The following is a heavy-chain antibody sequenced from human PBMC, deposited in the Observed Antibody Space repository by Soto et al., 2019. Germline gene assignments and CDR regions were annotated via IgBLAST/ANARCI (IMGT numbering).Heavy chain of an antibody. Sequence: QVQLVQSGAEMMKSGSSVKVSCKVSGDSFNTYGIGWGRQAPGQGLEWMGEIIHILGTPNYAQRFKGRVTITADESTTTAYMELSSLRSEDSAVYYCARLHVPMPYGGGVFDSWGQGTLVTVSS. CDR2: IIHILGTP. CDR3: ARLHVPMPYGGGVFDS. V-gene: IGHV1-69*01. D-gene: IGHD3-16*01. CDR1: GDSFNTYG. J-gene: IGHJ4*02.